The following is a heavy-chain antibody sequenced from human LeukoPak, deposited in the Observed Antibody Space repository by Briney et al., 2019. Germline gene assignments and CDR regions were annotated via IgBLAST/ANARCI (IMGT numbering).Heavy chain of an antibody. D-gene: IGHD6-19*01. V-gene: IGHV4-59*08. Sequence: PSETLTLTGTVSGGSISSYYWSWIRQPPGKGLEWIGYIYCSGSTNYNPSLKSRVTISVDTAKNQFSLKLSSVTAADTAVYYCARPLRDSSGWRDAFDFWGQGTMVTVSS. CDR1: GGSISSYY. CDR3: ARPLRDSSGWRDAFDF. J-gene: IGHJ3*01. CDR2: IYCSGST.